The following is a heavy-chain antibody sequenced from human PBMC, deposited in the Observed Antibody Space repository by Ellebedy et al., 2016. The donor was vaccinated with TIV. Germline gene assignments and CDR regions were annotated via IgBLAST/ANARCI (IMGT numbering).Heavy chain of an antibody. J-gene: IGHJ4*02. D-gene: IGHD3-10*01. V-gene: IGHV4-59*12. CDR3: ARYGFGSGFFDY. CDR1: GGSISTYY. CDR2: IYQSGST. Sequence: SETLSLTXTVSGGSISTYYWGWLRQPPGKGLEWIGYIYQSGSTNYNPSLKSRVTISIDRSKNQFSLRLTSVTAADTSVYYCARYGFGSGFFDYWGQGTLVTVSS.